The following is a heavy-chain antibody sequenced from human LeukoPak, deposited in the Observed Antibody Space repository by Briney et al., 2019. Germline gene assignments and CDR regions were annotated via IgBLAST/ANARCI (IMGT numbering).Heavy chain of an antibody. CDR3: ARERRYCTNGVCYSRYWYFDL. J-gene: IGHJ2*01. CDR2: IYYSGST. V-gene: IGHV4-59*01. CDR1: GGSISSYY. D-gene: IGHD2-8*01. Sequence: PSETLSLTCTVSGGSISSYYWSWLRQPPGKGLEWIGYIYYSGSTNYNPSLKSRVTISVDTSKNQFSLKLSSVTAADTAVYYCARERRYCTNGVCYSRYWYFDLWGRGTLVTVSS.